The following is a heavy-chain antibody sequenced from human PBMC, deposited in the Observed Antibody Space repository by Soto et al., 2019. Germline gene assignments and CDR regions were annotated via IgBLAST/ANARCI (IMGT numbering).Heavy chain of an antibody. V-gene: IGHV4-39*01. CDR2: ISFSGNT. CDR3: ARLTVVGRVGDC. Sequence: QLQVQESGPGLVKPSETLSLTCSVSGGSISSSPYYWGWIRQPPGKGLEWIARISFSGNTDYNPSLKSRVTISADTSKNQFSLTLSSVTAADTAAYYCARLTVVGRVGDCWGQGTLVTVSS. J-gene: IGHJ4*02. D-gene: IGHD6-19*01. CDR1: GGSISSSPYY.